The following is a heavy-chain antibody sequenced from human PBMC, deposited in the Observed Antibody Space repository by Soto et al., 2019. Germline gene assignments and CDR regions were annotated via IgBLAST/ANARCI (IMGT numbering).Heavy chain of an antibody. CDR1: GYTFTGYY. D-gene: IGHD1-26*01. Sequence: ASVKVSCKASGYTFTGYYMHWVRQAPGQGLEWMGWINPNSGGTNYAQKFQGWVTMTRDTSISTAYMELSRLRSDDTAVYYCARSGSPTVAYYQGPYYFDYWGQGTLVTVSS. J-gene: IGHJ4*02. V-gene: IGHV1-2*04. CDR2: INPNSGGT. CDR3: ARSGSPTVAYYQGPYYFDY.